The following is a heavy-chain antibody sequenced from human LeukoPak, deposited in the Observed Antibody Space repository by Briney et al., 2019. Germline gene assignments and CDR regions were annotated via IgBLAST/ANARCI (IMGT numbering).Heavy chain of an antibody. CDR2: IAKDGSSK. Sequence: SGGNVVQPGRSLRLSCAASGFTFSHDGMHWVRQAPGKGLEWVAVIAKDGSSKYYADSVKGRFTISRDNSKNTLYLQMNSLRAEDTAVYYCTCDLTFDYWGQGTLVTVSS. V-gene: IGHV3-30*03. CDR3: TCDLTFDY. D-gene: IGHD2-21*01. CDR1: GFTFSHDG. J-gene: IGHJ4*02.